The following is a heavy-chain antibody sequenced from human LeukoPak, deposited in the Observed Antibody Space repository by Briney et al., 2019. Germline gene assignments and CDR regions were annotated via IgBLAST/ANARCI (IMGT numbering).Heavy chain of an antibody. V-gene: IGHV4-34*01. Sequence: SETLSLTCAVYAGSFSGYYWRWIRQPPGKGLEWIGEINHGGSANCNPSLKSRVTTSVDTSKNQFSLKLRSVTAADTAVYYCARADFDWLHDYWGQGTLVTVSS. CDR2: INHGGSA. CDR3: ARADFDWLHDY. CDR1: AGSFSGYY. J-gene: IGHJ4*02. D-gene: IGHD3-9*01.